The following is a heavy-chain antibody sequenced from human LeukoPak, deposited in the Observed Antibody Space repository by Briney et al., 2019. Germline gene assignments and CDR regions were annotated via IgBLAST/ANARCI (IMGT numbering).Heavy chain of an antibody. CDR3: ARLAMVWGVASIYYFDY. Sequence: SETLSLTCTVSGGSISSYYWSWIRQPPGKGLEWIGYIYYSGSTNYNPSLKSRVTISVDTSKNQFSLKLSSVTAADTAVYYCARLAMVWGVASIYYFDYWGQGTLVTVSS. D-gene: IGHD3-10*01. CDR1: GGSISSYY. V-gene: IGHV4-59*08. CDR2: IYYSGST. J-gene: IGHJ4*02.